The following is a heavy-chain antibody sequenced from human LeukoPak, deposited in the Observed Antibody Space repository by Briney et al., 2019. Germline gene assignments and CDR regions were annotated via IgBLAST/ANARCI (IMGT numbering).Heavy chain of an antibody. J-gene: IGHJ4*02. CDR2: ISSSGSTI. CDR1: GFTFSSYE. Sequence: PGGSLRLSCAASGFTFSSYEMNWVRQAPGKGLEWVSYISSSGSTIYCADSVKGRFTISRDNAKNSLYLQMNSLRAEDTAVYYCAREIPNYDFWSGYPVGFDYWGQGTLVTVSS. D-gene: IGHD3-3*01. V-gene: IGHV3-48*03. CDR3: AREIPNYDFWSGYPVGFDY.